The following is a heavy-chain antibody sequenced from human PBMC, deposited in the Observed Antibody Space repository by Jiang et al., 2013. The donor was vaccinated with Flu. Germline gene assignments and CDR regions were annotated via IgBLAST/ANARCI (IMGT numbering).Heavy chain of an antibody. CDR3: ARAQKYSGFELPYFDF. J-gene: IGHJ4*02. CDR1: GGSISSTSYY. V-gene: IGHV4-39*07. CDR2: IYDSGST. D-gene: IGHD5-12*01. Sequence: LLKPSETLSLTCTVSGGSISSTSYYWVWIRQPPGKGLEWIGSIYDSGSTYYTPSLKSRVTMSVDTSKNQFSLRLSSVTAADTAVYYCARAQKYSGFELPYFDFWGQGTLVTV.